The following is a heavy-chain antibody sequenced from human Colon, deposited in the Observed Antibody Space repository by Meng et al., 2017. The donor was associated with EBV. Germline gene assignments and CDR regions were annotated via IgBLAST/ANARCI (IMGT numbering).Heavy chain of an antibody. CDR3: ARGGGVIKGLVTWFDP. CDR2: INHSGTI. CDR1: GGSLSGYY. J-gene: IGHJ5*02. D-gene: IGHD2-8*01. Sequence: GGLQQWGAGLGQPPETLSLTCGVYGGSLSGYYWSWIRQTPGKGLEWIGEINHSGTINYNPSLRSRVTISVDRSNNQFSLRLSSVTAADTAVYYCARGGGVIKGLVTWFDPWGQGTLVTVSS. V-gene: IGHV4-34*01.